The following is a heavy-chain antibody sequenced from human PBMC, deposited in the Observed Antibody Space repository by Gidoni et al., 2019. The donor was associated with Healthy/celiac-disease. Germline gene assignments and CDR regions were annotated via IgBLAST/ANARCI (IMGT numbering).Heavy chain of an antibody. D-gene: IGHD5-12*01. V-gene: IGHV3-73*01. CDR2: IRSKANSYAT. CDR1: GFTFSGSA. CDR3: TSPGWLPSQGFDP. Sequence: EVQLVESGGGLVQPGGSLKLSCAASGFTFSGSAMHWVRQASGKGLEWVGRIRSKANSYATAYAASVKGRFTISRDDSKNTAYLQMNSLKTEDTAVYYCTSPGWLPSQGFDPWGQGTLVTVSS. J-gene: IGHJ5*02.